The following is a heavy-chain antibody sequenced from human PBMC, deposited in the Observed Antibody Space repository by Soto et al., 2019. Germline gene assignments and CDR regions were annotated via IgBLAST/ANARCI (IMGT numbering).Heavy chain of an antibody. J-gene: IGHJ6*02. CDR1: GYTFTGYY. CDR3: SRFIMVGGWFDPNYYHGMDV. D-gene: IGHD6-19*01. CDR2: INPNSGGT. Sequence: ASVKVSCKASGYTFTGYYMHWVRQAPGQGLEWMGWINPNSGGTNYAQKFQGRVTMTRDTSTGTVYMELRSLKSDDTAIYYCSRFIMVGGWFDPNYYHGMDVWGQGTTVTVSS. V-gene: IGHV1-2*02.